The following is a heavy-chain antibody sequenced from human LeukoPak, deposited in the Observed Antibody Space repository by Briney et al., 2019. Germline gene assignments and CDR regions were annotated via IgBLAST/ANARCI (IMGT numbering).Heavy chain of an antibody. CDR1: GFTFSSYS. CDR3: AREGRSIAARDFDY. Sequence: PGGSLRLSCAASGFTFSSYSMNWVRQAPGKGLEWVSSISSSSSSYIYYADSVKGRFTISRDNAKNSLYLQMNSLRAEDTAVYYCAREGRSIAARDFDYWGQGTLVTVSS. CDR2: ISSSSSSYI. D-gene: IGHD6-6*01. V-gene: IGHV3-21*01. J-gene: IGHJ4*02.